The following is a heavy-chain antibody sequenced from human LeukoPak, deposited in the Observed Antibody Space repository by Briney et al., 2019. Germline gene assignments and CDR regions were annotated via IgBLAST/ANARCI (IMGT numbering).Heavy chain of an antibody. CDR2: IYYSGST. CDR3: ARARLPYYYYMDV. J-gene: IGHJ6*03. D-gene: IGHD2-21*02. CDR1: GGSISSSSYY. Sequence: PSETLSLTCTVSGGSISSSSYYWGWIRQPPGKGLEWIGSIYYSGSTYYNPSLKSRVTISVDTSKNQFSLKLSSVTAADTVVYYCARARLPYYYYMDVWGKGTTVTVSS. V-gene: IGHV4-39*07.